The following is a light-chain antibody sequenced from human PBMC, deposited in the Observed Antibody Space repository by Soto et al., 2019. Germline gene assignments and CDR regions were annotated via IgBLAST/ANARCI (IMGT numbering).Light chain of an antibody. Sequence: DIQITQCHSTLSASVGDRVTVTCRASQTISSWLAWYQQKPGKAPNLLIFDASSLESGVPSRFSGSGSGTEFTLTISSLQPEDFATYLCLQHNSYPWTFGQGTKV. J-gene: IGKJ1*01. CDR3: LQHNSYPWT. CDR2: DAS. CDR1: QTISSW. V-gene: IGKV1-5*01.